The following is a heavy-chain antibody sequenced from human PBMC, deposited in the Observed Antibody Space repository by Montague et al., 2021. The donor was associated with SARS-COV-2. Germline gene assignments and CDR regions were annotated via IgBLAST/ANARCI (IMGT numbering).Heavy chain of an antibody. CDR1: GFTFHDYG. CDR2: ISGDGYT. CDR3: AKDIKGSAPLKGYYGMDV. J-gene: IGHJ6*02. V-gene: IGHV3-43*02. D-gene: IGHD2-15*01. Sequence: SLRLSCAASGFTFHDYGMHWFRQAPGKGLEWVSLISGDGYTYYPDSVKGRFTISRDNSKNSLYLQMNSLRSEDTAVYFCAKDIKGSAPLKGYYGMDVWGQGTTVIVSS.